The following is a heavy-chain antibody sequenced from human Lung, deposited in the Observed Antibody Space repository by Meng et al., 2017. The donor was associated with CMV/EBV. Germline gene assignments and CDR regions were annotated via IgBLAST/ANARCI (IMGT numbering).Heavy chain of an antibody. J-gene: IGHJ4*02. CDR2: IYSGGST. CDR3: ARMPKWLGAQFDY. Sequence: GESLKISCAASGFTVSSNYMSWVRQAPGKGLEWVSVIYSGGSTYYADPVKGRFTISRDNSKNTLYLQMNSLRAEDTAVYYCARMPKWLGAQFDYWGQGTLVXVSS. CDR1: GFTVSSNY. V-gene: IGHV3-66*02. D-gene: IGHD6-19*01.